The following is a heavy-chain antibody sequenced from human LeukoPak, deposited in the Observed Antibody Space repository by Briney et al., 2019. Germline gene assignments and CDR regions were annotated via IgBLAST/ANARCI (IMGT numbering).Heavy chain of an antibody. D-gene: IGHD5-18*01. V-gene: IGHV1-18*04. CDR3: ARSGDSYGTGDY. CDR1: GYTFASYG. Sequence: ASVKVSCKASGYTFASYGISWVRRAPGQGLEWMGWISAYNSNTNYAQKLQGRVTMTTDTSTSTAYMELRSLRSDDTAVYYCARSGDSYGTGDYWGQGTLVTVSS. CDR2: ISAYNSNT. J-gene: IGHJ4*02.